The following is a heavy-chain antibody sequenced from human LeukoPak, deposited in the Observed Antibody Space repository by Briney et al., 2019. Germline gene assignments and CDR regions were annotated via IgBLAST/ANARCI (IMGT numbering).Heavy chain of an antibody. Sequence: PGGSLRLSCAASGFTFGSYAMHWVRQAPGKGLEWVAVISYDGSNKYYADSVKGRFTISRDNSKNTLYLQMNSLRAEDTAVYYCARGRGYSYGSGDYWGQGTLVTVSS. CDR2: ISYDGSNK. D-gene: IGHD5-18*01. J-gene: IGHJ4*02. CDR1: GFTFGSYA. V-gene: IGHV3-30*04. CDR3: ARGRGYSYGSGDY.